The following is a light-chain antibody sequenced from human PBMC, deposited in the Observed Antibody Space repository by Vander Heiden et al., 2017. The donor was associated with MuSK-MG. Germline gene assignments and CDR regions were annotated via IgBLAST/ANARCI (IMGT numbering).Light chain of an antibody. J-gene: IGKJ2*01. V-gene: IGKV4-1*01. Sequence: DIVMTQSPDSLAVSLGERATINCKSSQSVLYSSNNKNYLAWYQQKPGQPPKLLIYWASTREAGVPDRFSGSGYGKDFTLTISSRQAEDVAVYYCQQDDSNRQYTFGQGTKLEIK. CDR1: QSVLYSSNNKNY. CDR2: WAS. CDR3: QQDDSNRQYT.